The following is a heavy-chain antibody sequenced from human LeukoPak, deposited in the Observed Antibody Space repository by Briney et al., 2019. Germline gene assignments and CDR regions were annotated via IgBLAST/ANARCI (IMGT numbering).Heavy chain of an antibody. CDR2: ISSSSSTI. J-gene: IGHJ6*03. V-gene: IGHV3-48*01. CDR3: ARGGGDYYYYYYMDV. CDR1: GFTFSSYE. Sequence: PGGSLRLSCAASGFTFSSYEMNWVRQAPGKGLEWVSYISSSSSTIYYADSVKGRFTISRDNAKNSLYLQMNSLRAEDTAVYYCARGGGDYYYYYYMDVWGKGTTVTVSS. D-gene: IGHD4-17*01.